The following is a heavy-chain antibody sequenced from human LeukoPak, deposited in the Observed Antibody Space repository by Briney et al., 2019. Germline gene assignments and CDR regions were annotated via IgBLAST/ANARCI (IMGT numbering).Heavy chain of an antibody. Sequence: PGGSLRLSCAASGLRFSDYYVSWIRQAPGKGLQWVSYISSGGDIMHYADSVKGRFTISRDNAKNSLYLQMNSLRAEDTAVYYCARRSYCGGDCYGSDAFDIWGQGTMVTVSS. CDR2: ISSGGDIM. CDR1: GLRFSDYY. V-gene: IGHV3-11*04. CDR3: ARRSYCGGDCYGSDAFDI. J-gene: IGHJ3*02. D-gene: IGHD2-21*02.